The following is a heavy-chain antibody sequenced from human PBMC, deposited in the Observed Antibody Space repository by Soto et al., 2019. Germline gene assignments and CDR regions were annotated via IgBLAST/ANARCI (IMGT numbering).Heavy chain of an antibody. CDR1: GFTFSSYA. CDR2: ISGSGGST. CDR3: HGVYDILTGYYKLTRFDP. J-gene: IGHJ5*02. Sequence: GGSLRLSCAASGFTFSSYAMSWVRQAPGKGLEWVSAISGSGGSTYYADSVKGRFTISRDNSKDTLYLQMNSLRAEDTAVYYYHGVYDILTGYYKLTRFDPWGQGTLVTVSS. D-gene: IGHD3-9*01. V-gene: IGHV3-23*01.